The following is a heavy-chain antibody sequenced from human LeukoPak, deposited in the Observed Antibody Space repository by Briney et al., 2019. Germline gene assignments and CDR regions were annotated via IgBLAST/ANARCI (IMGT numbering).Heavy chain of an antibody. V-gene: IGHV3-9*01. Sequence: PGRSLRLSCAASGFTFDGYAMHWVRQAPGKGLEWVSGITWDSGSLGYADSVKGRFTISRDNAKNSLYLQMNSLGAEDTALYYCVRDAQWLVSYFDYWGQGTLVTVSA. D-gene: IGHD6-19*01. CDR2: ITWDSGSL. CDR3: VRDAQWLVSYFDY. J-gene: IGHJ4*02. CDR1: GFTFDGYA.